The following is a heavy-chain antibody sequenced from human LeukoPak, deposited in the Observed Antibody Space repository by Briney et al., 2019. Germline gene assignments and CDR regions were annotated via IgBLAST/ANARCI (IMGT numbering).Heavy chain of an antibody. Sequence: GRSLRLSCAASGFAFDDYAMHWVRQAPGKGLEWVSGISWNSGTMGYADSVKGRFTISRDNAKNSLYLQMNSLRAEDTALYYCAKDISASNYYGMDVWGQGTTVTVSS. CDR1: GFAFDDYA. CDR2: ISWNSGTM. V-gene: IGHV3-9*01. CDR3: AKDISASNYYGMDV. D-gene: IGHD1-26*01. J-gene: IGHJ6*02.